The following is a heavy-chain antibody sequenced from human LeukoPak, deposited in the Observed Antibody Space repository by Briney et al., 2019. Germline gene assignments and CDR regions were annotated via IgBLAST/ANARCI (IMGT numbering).Heavy chain of an antibody. V-gene: IGHV3-66*01. CDR1: GFTVSSNY. J-gene: IGHJ4*02. CDR2: IYTAGST. D-gene: IGHD3-10*01. Sequence: GGSLRLSCAASGFTVSSNYMTWVRQAPGKGLEWVSVIYTAGSTYYAESVKGRFIISRDDSKNTLFLQLNSLKIEDTAVYYCTTVTLRPVGLWGQGTLVTVSS. CDR3: TTVTLRPVGL.